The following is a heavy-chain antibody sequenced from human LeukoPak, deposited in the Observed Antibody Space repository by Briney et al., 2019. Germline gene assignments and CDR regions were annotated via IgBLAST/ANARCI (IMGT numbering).Heavy chain of an antibody. D-gene: IGHD4-17*01. CDR2: ISAYNGNT. V-gene: IGHV1-18*01. CDR3: AWGYYGDYLPDY. J-gene: IGHJ4*02. Sequence: ASVKVSCTASGYTFTSYGISWVRQAPGQGLEWMGWISAYNGNTNYAQKLQGRVTMTTDTSTSTAYMELRSLRSDDTAVYYCAWGYYGDYLPDYWGQGTLVTVSS. CDR1: GYTFTSYG.